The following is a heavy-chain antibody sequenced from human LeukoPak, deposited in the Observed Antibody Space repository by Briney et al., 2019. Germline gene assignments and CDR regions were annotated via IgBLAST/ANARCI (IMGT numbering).Heavy chain of an antibody. Sequence: ASVKVSXKASGYTFTSYDINWVRQATGQGLEWMGWMNPNSGNTVYAQKFQGRVTITRNTSISTAYMELSSLRSEDTAVYYCARVLPFWSGYYTSYYFDYWGQGTLVTVSS. CDR1: GYTFTSYD. CDR3: ARVLPFWSGYYTSYYFDY. CDR2: MNPNSGNT. J-gene: IGHJ4*02. V-gene: IGHV1-8*03. D-gene: IGHD3-3*01.